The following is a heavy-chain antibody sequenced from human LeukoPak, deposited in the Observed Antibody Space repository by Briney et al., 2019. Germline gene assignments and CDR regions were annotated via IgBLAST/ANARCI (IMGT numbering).Heavy chain of an antibody. Sequence: SQTLSLTCVVSGGSISRGSYYWNWIRQPAGKGLEWMGRIYNSGSTNYNPSLKSRVTISADMSRNQLSLLLTSVTAADTAVYYCARQTFGVLYFDSWGLGTLVIVSS. CDR1: GGSISRGSYY. J-gene: IGHJ4*02. CDR3: ARQTFGVLYFDS. D-gene: IGHD3-16*01. V-gene: IGHV4-61*02. CDR2: IYNSGST.